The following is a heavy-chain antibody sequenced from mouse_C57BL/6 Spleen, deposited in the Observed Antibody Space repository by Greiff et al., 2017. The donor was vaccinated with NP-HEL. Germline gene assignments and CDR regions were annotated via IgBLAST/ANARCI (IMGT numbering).Heavy chain of an antibody. CDR2: IDPSDSYT. Sequence: QVQLQQPGAELVMPGASVKLSCKASGYTFTSYWMHWVKQRPGQGLEWIGEIDPSDSYTNYNQKFKGKSTLTVDKSSSTAYMQLSSLTSEDSAVYYCARRIGAAQATGYYYAMDYWGQGTSVTVSA. V-gene: IGHV1-69*01. J-gene: IGHJ4*01. CDR3: ARRIGAAQATGYYYAMDY. CDR1: GYTFTSYW. D-gene: IGHD3-2*02.